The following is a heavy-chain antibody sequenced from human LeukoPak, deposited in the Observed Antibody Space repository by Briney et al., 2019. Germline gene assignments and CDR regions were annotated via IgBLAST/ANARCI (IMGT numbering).Heavy chain of an antibody. V-gene: IGHV3-9*01. CDR1: GFTFDDYA. D-gene: IGHD2-2*01. CDR3: AKDEGGIVPVLIDY. J-gene: IGHJ4*02. CDR2: LSWNSGSI. Sequence: GGSLRLSCAASGFTFDDYAMHWLRQAPGKGLEWVSGLSWNSGSIRYADSVKGRFTISRDNAKNPLYLQMNSLRAEDTALYFFAKDEGGIVPVLIDYWGQGTLVTVSS.